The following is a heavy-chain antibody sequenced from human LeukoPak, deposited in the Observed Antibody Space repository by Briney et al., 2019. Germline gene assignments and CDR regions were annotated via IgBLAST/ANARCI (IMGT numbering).Heavy chain of an antibody. V-gene: IGHV3-66*01. CDR2: IYSDSGGST. D-gene: IGHD4-17*01. J-gene: IGHJ4*02. CDR1: GFTVSSNY. CDR3: ARGFTHDYGDYFDY. Sequence: GGSLRLSCAASGFTVSSNYMSWVRQAPGKGLEWVSVIYSDSGGSTYYADSVKGRFTMSRDNSKNTLYLHMKSLRAEDTTVYYCARGFTHDYGDYFDYWGQGTLVTVSS.